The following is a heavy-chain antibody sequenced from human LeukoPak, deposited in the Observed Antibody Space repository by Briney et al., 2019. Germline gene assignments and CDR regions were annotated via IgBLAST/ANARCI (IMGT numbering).Heavy chain of an antibody. J-gene: IGHJ6*02. D-gene: IGHD2-2*01. Sequence: PSETLSLTCTVSGGSISSYYWSWIRQPPGKGLEWIGYIYYSGSTNYNPSLKSRVTISVDTSKNQFSLKLSSVTAADTAVYYCAGCSSTSCYRYYYGVDVWGQGTTVTVSS. CDR2: IYYSGST. CDR3: AGCSSTSCYRYYYGVDV. CDR1: GGSISSYY. V-gene: IGHV4-59*01.